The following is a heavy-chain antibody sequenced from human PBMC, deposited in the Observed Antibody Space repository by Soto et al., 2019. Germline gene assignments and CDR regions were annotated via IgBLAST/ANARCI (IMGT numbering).Heavy chain of an antibody. CDR3: ATDTIAADDN. D-gene: IGHD6-6*01. CDR1: GGGYGSCA. CDR2: INPNSGGT. J-gene: IGHJ4*02. Sequence: GTSAKLSWEACGGGYGSCAISWVRQAPGQGLEWMGWINPNSGGTNYAQKFQGRVTMTRDTSISTAYMELSRLRSDDTAVYYCATDTIAADDNWGQGTLVTLSS. V-gene: IGHV1-2*02.